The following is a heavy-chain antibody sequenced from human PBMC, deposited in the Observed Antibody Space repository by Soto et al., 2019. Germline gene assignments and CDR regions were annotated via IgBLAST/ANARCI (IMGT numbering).Heavy chain of an antibody. V-gene: IGHV1-3*01. CDR2: INAGNGNT. J-gene: IGHJ5*02. Sequence: QVQLVQSGAEVKKPGASVKVSCKASGYTFTSYAMHWVRQAPGQRLEWMGWINAGNGNTKYSQKFQGRVTMTRDTTASKADMELSSMRSEEKAVYYCARLRLSANWCDPWGQGTLVTVSS. CDR1: GYTFTSYA. CDR3: ARLRLSANWCDP.